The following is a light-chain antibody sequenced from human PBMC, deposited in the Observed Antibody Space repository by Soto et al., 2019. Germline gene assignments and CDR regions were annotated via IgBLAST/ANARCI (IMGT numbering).Light chain of an antibody. V-gene: IGKV3-20*01. CDR2: AAS. Sequence: EIVLTQSPGTLSLSPGERATLSCRASQSVSNNYLAWYQQKPGQAPRLLTYAASIRSTGIPDRFSGSGSGTDFTLTISSLEPEDFAVYYCQQHGNLPYTFGQGTKLEIK. CDR3: QQHGNLPYT. J-gene: IGKJ2*01. CDR1: QSVSNNY.